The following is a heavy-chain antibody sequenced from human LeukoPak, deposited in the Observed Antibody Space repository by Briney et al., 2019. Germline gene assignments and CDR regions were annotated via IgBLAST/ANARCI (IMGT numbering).Heavy chain of an antibody. CDR2: ISYDGSNK. V-gene: IGHV3-30*18. J-gene: IGHJ6*03. Sequence: GGSLRLSCAASGFTFSSYGMHWVRQAPGKGLEWVAVISYDGSNKYYADSVKGRFTISRDNSKNTLYLQMNRLRAEDTAVYYCAKDARYSSSWYWYYYYMDVWGKGTTVTVSS. CDR1: GFTFSSYG. CDR3: AKDARYSSSWYWYYYYMDV. D-gene: IGHD6-13*01.